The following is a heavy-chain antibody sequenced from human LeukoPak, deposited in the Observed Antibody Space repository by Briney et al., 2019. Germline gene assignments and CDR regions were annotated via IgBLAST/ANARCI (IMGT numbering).Heavy chain of an antibody. CDR1: GGTFSSYA. J-gene: IGHJ4*01. CDR3: ARLMVYYFDY. Sequence: SVKVSCKASGGTFSSYAISWVRQAPGQGLEWMGGISPIFGTANYAQKFQGRVTITADKSTSTAYMELSSLRSEDTAVYYCARLMVYYFDYWGHGTLLTVSS. D-gene: IGHD3-10*01. CDR2: ISPIFGTA. V-gene: IGHV1-69*06.